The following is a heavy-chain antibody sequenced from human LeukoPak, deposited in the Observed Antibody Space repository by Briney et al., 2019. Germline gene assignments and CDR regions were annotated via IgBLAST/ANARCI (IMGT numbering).Heavy chain of an antibody. V-gene: IGHV4-39*07. D-gene: IGHD3-3*01. CDR2: IYYSGST. CDR1: GGSISGTTYY. Sequence: SETLSLTCAISGGSISGTTYYWGWIRQPPGKGLEWIGSIYYSGSTYYNPSLKSRLTISVDTSKNQFSLKLSSVTAADTAVYYCARDSTIFGHFDYWGRGTLVTVSS. CDR3: ARDSTIFGHFDY. J-gene: IGHJ4*02.